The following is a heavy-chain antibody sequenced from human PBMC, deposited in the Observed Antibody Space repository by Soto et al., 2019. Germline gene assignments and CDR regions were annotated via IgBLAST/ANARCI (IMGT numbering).Heavy chain of an antibody. J-gene: IGHJ4*02. D-gene: IGHD6-19*01. CDR3: ARDTAPIAVAGAYFDY. CDR2: IIPIFGTA. V-gene: IGHV1-69*13. CDR1: GGTFSSYA. Sequence: ASVKVSCKASGGTFSSYAISWVRLAPGQGLEWMGGIIPIFGTANYAQKFQGRVTITADESTSTAYMELSSLRSEDTAVYFYARDTAPIAVAGAYFDYWGQGTLVTVSS.